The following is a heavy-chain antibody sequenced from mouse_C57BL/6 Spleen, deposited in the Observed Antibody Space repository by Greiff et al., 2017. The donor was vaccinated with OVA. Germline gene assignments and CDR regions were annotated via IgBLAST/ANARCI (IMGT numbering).Heavy chain of an antibody. CDR2: IDPEDGEP. Sequence: VQLQQSGAELVKPGASVKLSCTASGFNIKDYYMHWVKQRTEQGLEWIGRIDPEDGEPKYAPKFQGKATITADTSSNTAYLQLSSLTSEDTAVYYGARYYGSSYGYFDYWGQGTTLTVSS. J-gene: IGHJ2*01. V-gene: IGHV14-2*01. CDR1: GFNIKDYY. CDR3: ARYYGSSYGYFDY. D-gene: IGHD1-1*01.